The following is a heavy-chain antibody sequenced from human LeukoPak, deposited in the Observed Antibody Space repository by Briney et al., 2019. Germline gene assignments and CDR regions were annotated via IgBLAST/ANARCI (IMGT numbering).Heavy chain of an antibody. CDR3: ARDLGGGAGSYFPYYYYMDV. J-gene: IGHJ6*03. Sequence: PGGSLRLSCAASGFTFDDYGMSWVRQAPGKGLEWVSGINWNGGSTGYADSVKGRFTISRDNAKNSLYLQMNSLRAEDTALYYCARDLGGGAGSYFPYYYYMDVWGKGTTVTVSS. CDR2: INWNGGST. CDR1: GFTFDDYG. V-gene: IGHV3-20*04. D-gene: IGHD3-10*01.